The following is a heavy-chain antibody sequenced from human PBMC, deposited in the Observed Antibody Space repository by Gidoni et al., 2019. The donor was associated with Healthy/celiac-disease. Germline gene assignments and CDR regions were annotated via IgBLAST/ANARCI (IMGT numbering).Heavy chain of an antibody. D-gene: IGHD3-10*01. V-gene: IGHV3-30*03. Sequence: QVQLVESGGGVVQPGRSLRLSCAASGFTFSSYGMHWVRQAPGKGLEGVAVISYDGSNKYYADSVKGRFTISRDNSKNTLYLQMNSLRAEDTAVYYCARAASGYYMDVWGKGTTVTVSS. CDR2: ISYDGSNK. J-gene: IGHJ6*03. CDR1: GFTFSSYG. CDR3: ARAASGYYMDV.